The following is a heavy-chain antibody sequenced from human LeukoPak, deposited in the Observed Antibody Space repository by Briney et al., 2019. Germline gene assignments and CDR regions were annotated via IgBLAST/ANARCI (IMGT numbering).Heavy chain of an antibody. V-gene: IGHV4-30-2*01. Sequence: SQTLSLTCAVSGGSISSGGYSWSWIRQPPGKGLEWIGYIYHSGSTYYNPSLKSRVTISVDRSKNQFSLKLSSVTAADTAVYYCARGQYEVGCSGGGCGIYDYWGQGTLVTVSS. CDR3: ARGQYEVGCSGGGCGIYDY. CDR1: GGSISSGGYS. D-gene: IGHD2-15*01. CDR2: IYHSGST. J-gene: IGHJ4*02.